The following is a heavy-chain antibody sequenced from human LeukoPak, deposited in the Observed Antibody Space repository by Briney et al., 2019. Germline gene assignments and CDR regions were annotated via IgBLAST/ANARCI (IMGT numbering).Heavy chain of an antibody. CDR1: GFTFSSYE. J-gene: IGHJ4*02. CDR3: AKGIQLWFFDY. V-gene: IGHV3-48*03. D-gene: IGHD5-18*01. Sequence: GGSLRLSCAASGFTFSSYEMNWVRQAPGKGLEWVSYISSSGSTIYYADSVKGRFTISRDNAKNSLYLQMNSLRAEDTAVYYCAKGIQLWFFDYWGQGTLVTVSS. CDR2: ISSSGSTI.